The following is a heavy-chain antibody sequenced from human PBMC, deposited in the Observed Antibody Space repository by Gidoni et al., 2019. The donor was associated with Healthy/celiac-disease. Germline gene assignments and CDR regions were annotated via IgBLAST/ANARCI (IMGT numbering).Heavy chain of an antibody. CDR1: GFTFSSYW. V-gene: IGHV3-7*01. CDR3: ARDESYYYDSSGLDY. Sequence: EVQLVESGGGLVQPGGSLRLSCAAFGFTFSSYWMSWVRQAPGKGLEWVANIKQDGSEKYYVDSVKGRFTISRDNAKNSLYLQMNSLRAEDTAVYYCARDESYYYDSSGLDYWGQRTLVTVSS. D-gene: IGHD3-22*01. CDR2: IKQDGSEK. J-gene: IGHJ4*02.